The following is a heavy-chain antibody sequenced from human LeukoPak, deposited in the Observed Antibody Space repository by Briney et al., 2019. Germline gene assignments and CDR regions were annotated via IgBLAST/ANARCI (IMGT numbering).Heavy chain of an antibody. CDR3: ARDSDYSSSSTDY. J-gene: IGHJ4*02. Sequence: ASVKVSCKASGYTFTGYYMHWVRQAPGQGLEWMGWINPNSGGTNYAQKFQGRVTMTRDTSISTAYMELSRLRSDDTAVCYCARDSDYSSSSTDYWGQGTLVTVSS. V-gene: IGHV1-2*02. CDR1: GYTFTGYY. CDR2: INPNSGGT. D-gene: IGHD6-6*01.